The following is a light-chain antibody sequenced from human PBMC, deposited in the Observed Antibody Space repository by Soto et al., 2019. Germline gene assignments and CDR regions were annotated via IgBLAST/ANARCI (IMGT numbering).Light chain of an antibody. CDR2: EVS. Sequence: QSALTQPASVSGSPGQSITISCTGNSSDVGGYNYVSWYQQHPGKAPKLMIYEVSNRPSGVSNRFSGSKSGNTASLTISGLQAEDEADYYGISYTSSSTLVFGTGTKLTVL. CDR1: SSDVGGYNY. J-gene: IGLJ1*01. CDR3: ISYTSSSTLV. V-gene: IGLV2-14*01.